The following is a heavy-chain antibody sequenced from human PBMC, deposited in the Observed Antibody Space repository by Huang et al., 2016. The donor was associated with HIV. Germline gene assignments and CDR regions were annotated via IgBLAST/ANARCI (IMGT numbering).Heavy chain of an antibody. CDR3: ARVPSDHFSDY. Sequence: QIQLVQSGPEVKTPGASVKVSCKTSGSTFSIYGISWVRQAPGQGTEWMGWVSAYSGYTNYLQKFQGRGTMTADTSASTAYMDLRSLTSDDTAVYYCARVPSDHFSDYWGQGTLVTVSS. CDR1: GSTFSIYG. V-gene: IGHV1-18*01. J-gene: IGHJ4*02. CDR2: VSAYSGYT.